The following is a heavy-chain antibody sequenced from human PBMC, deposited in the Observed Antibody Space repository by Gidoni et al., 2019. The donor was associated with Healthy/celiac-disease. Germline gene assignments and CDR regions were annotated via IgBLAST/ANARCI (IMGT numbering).Heavy chain of an antibody. Sequence: EVRLLESGGTLVQPGGSLRLACAARGLTFSSYAMSLVRQAPGKGLEWVSVISGVGGTTYYADSVKGRFTISRDNFKDTLYLQMNSLRAEDTAVYYCASLAQSTYFDYWGQGTLVTVSS. V-gene: IGHV3-23*01. J-gene: IGHJ4*02. CDR2: ISGVGGTT. D-gene: IGHD2-2*01. CDR1: GLTFSSYA. CDR3: ASLAQSTYFDY.